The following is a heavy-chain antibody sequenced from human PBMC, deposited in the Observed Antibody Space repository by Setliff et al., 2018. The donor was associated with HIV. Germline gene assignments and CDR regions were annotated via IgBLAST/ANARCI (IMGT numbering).Heavy chain of an antibody. D-gene: IGHD4-17*01. V-gene: IGHV4-59*01. CDR3: AREIYGGNSRPFDY. J-gene: IGHJ4*02. Sequence: PSETLSLTCTVSGGSISSYYWSWIRQPPGKGLEWIGYIYYSGSTNYNPSLKSRVTMSVDTSKNQLSLKLSSVTAADTAVYYCAREIYGGNSRPFDYWGQGTLVTVSS. CDR1: GGSISSYY. CDR2: IYYSGST.